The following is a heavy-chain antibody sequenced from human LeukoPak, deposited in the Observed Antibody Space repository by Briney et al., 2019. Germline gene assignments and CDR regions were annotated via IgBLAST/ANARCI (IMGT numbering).Heavy chain of an antibody. CDR1: GFTFSNYA. CDR3: AKWGDYDVLTGYHDPDY. CDR2: ITGSGGST. D-gene: IGHD3-9*01. J-gene: IGHJ4*02. Sequence: GGSLRLSCAASGFTFSNYAMSWVRQAPGKGLEWVSAITGSGGSTYYADSVKGRFTISRDNSKNTLYLQMNSLRAEDTAVYYCAKWGDYDVLTGYHDPDYWGQGTLVTVPS. V-gene: IGHV3-23*01.